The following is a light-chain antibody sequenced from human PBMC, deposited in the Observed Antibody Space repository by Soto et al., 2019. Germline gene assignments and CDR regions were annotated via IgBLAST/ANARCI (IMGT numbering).Light chain of an antibody. CDR2: VNT. CDR3: QSYDRSLSGWV. CDR1: SSHIGADFG. Sequence: QSVLTQPPSVSGAPGQTITISCTGSSSHIGADFGVHWYQQLPGAAPKLVIFVNTNRPSGVPDRFSGSKSGTSASLAITGLQAEDEADYDCQSYDRSLSGWVFGTGTKLTVL. V-gene: IGLV1-40*01. J-gene: IGLJ3*02.